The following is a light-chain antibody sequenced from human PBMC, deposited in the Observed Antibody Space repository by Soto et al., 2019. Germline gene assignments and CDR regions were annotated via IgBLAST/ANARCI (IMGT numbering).Light chain of an antibody. J-gene: IGKJ1*01. CDR1: QGIGVR. CDR3: HQYNSYST. V-gene: IGKV1D-16*01. Sequence: IQMTPSPSYLSESIGDRVIITCRASQGIGVRLAWFQQKPGKAPQYLIQSASTLASGVPSRFSGSGSGTEFTLTIRSLQPDDLATYYCHQYNSYSTFGQGTKVDIK. CDR2: SAS.